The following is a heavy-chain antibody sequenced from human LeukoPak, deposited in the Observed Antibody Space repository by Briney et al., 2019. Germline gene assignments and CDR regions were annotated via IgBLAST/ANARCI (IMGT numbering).Heavy chain of an antibody. Sequence: SETLSLTCAVYGGSFSGYYWSWIRQPPGKGLEWIGEINHSGSTNYNPSLKSRVTISVDTSKNQFSLKLSSVTAADTAVYYCARGRGKAAVNNWFDPWGQGTLVTVSS. CDR2: INHSGST. J-gene: IGHJ5*02. CDR1: GGSFSGYY. V-gene: IGHV4-34*01. D-gene: IGHD2-15*01. CDR3: ARGRGKAAVNNWFDP.